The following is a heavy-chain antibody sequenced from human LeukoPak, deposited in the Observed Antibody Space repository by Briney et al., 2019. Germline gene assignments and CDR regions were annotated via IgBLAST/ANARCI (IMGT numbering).Heavy chain of an antibody. Sequence: GSLRLSCAASGFTLRSYAMSGVREAPGKGVEWIGEINHSGSTNYNPSLKSRVTISVDTSKNQFSLKLSSVTAADTAVYYCARGLTYYGMDVWGQGTTVTVSS. CDR2: INHSGST. J-gene: IGHJ6*02. D-gene: IGHD4/OR15-4a*01. V-gene: IGHV4-34*01. CDR1: GFTLRSYA. CDR3: ARGLTYYGMDV.